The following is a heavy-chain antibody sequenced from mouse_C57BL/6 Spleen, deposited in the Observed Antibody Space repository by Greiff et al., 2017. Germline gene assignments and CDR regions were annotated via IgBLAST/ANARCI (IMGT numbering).Heavy chain of an antibody. V-gene: IGHV5-17*01. Sequence: EVHLVESGGGLVKPGGSLKLSCAASGFTFSDYGMHWVRQAPEKGLEWVAYISSGSSTIYYADTVKGRFTISRDNAKNTLFLQMTSLRSEDTAMYYCARPTTMVRPWFAYWGQGTLVTVSA. CDR3: ARPTTMVRPWFAY. J-gene: IGHJ3*01. CDR1: GFTFSDYG. CDR2: ISSGSSTI. D-gene: IGHD2-2*01.